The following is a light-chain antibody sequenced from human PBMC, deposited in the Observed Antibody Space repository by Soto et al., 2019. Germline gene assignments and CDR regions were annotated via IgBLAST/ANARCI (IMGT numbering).Light chain of an antibody. V-gene: IGLV2-14*03. CDR3: RSSTSRSTYV. J-gene: IGLJ1*01. CDR2: DVS. Sequence: QSVLTQPASVSGSPGQSITISCTGTSSDVGGYNYVSWYQQHPGKAPKLMIYDVSNRPSGVSNRFSGSKSGNTASLTISGLQAEDEADYYCRSSTSRSTYVFGSGTKVTVL. CDR1: SSDVGGYNY.